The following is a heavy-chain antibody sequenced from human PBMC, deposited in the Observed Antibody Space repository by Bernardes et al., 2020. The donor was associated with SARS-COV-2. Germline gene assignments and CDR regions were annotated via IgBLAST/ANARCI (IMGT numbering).Heavy chain of an antibody. CDR3: ARDPSNSGWNGDN. D-gene: IGHD6-19*01. Sequence: ASVKVSCKASGYTFANHGITWVRQAPGQGLEWMGWISTYNGDTKFAQKVQGRVTMTIDTSTSIAYMELRSLRSDDTAVYYCARDPSNSGWNGDNWGQGTLVTVSS. V-gene: IGHV1-18*04. CDR1: GYTFANHG. CDR2: ISTYNGDT. J-gene: IGHJ4*02.